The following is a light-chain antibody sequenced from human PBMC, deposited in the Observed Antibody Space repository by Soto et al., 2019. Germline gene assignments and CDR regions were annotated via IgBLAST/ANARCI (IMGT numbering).Light chain of an antibody. CDR1: QSISSW. CDR3: QQYNSYRT. CDR2: DAS. Sequence: DIQMTQSPSTLSASVGDRVTITCRASQSISSWLAWYQQKPGKAPKLLIYDASGLESGVPSRFSGSGSGTEFTLTISSLQPDDFATYYCQQYNSYRTFGQGTKV. J-gene: IGKJ1*01. V-gene: IGKV1-5*01.